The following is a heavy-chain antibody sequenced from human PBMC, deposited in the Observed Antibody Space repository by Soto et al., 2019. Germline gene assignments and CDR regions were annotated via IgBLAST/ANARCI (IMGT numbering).Heavy chain of an antibody. D-gene: IGHD6-19*01. CDR2: ILSSGGT. CDR3: AKGFSTGMYVDS. V-gene: IGHV4-61*01. Sequence: QVQLQESGPGLVTPSGTLSLTCSVSGDSVSSNSYYWTWIRQPPGKTLEWVGFILSSGGTSTNPSLRGRLSMSVDTSKNQFSMRLTSVTAADTGVYFCAKGFSTGMYVDSWGRGTLVTFSS. J-gene: IGHJ5*01. CDR1: GDSVSSNSYY.